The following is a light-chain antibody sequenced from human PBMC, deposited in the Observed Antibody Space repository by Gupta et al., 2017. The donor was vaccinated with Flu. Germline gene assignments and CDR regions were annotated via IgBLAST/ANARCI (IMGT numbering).Light chain of an antibody. CDR3: SSYAGSNTHV. J-gene: IGLJ1*01. V-gene: IGLV2-8*01. CDR2: EVT. CDR1: SSDVGRYNY. Sequence: QSALTQPPSASGSPGQSVTISCTGSSSDVGRYNYVSWYQQHPGKAPKLMIYEVTKRPSGVPDRFSGSKSGNTASLTVSGLQTEDEADYYCSSYAGSNTHVFGTGTMVTVL.